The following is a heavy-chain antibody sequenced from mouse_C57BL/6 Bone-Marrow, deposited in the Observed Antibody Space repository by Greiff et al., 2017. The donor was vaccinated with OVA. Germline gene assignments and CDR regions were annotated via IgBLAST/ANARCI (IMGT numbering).Heavy chain of an antibody. Sequence: QVQLQQPGAELVMPGASVKLSCKASGYTFTSYWMHWVKQRPGQGLEWIGEIDPSDSYTNYNQKFKGKYTLTVDKSSSTAYMQRSSLTSEDSAVYYCARGIAQATPIDYWGQGTTLTVSS. CDR1: GYTFTSYW. CDR2: IDPSDSYT. CDR3: ARGIAQATPIDY. V-gene: IGHV1-69*01. D-gene: IGHD3-2*02. J-gene: IGHJ2*01.